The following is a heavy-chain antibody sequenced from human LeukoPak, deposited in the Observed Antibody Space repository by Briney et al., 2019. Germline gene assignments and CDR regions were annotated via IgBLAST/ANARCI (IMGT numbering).Heavy chain of an antibody. J-gene: IGHJ3*02. CDR1: GFTFSNNY. V-gene: IGHV3-11*06. CDR2: ISSSSSYT. CDR3: ARSVIAVAGYDAFDI. Sequence: GGSLRLSCAASGFTFSNNYMSWIRQTPGKGLEWVSYISSSSSYTNYADSVKGRFTISRDNAKNSLYLEMNSLRDEDTAVYYCARSVIAVAGYDAFDIWGQGTVVTVSS. D-gene: IGHD6-19*01.